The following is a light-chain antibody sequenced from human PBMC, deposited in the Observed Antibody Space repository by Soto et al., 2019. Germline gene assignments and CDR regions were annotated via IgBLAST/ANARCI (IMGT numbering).Light chain of an antibody. J-gene: IGLJ2*01. V-gene: IGLV2-14*01. CDR2: DVS. Sequence: QSALTPPASVSGSPGQSITISCTGTSSDINGYNYVSWYQQHPGKAPKLIIYDVSNRPSGVSNRFSGSKSGNTASLTISGLQAEDEADYYCSSYTRSTTLRFGGGTKLTVL. CDR1: SSDINGYNY. CDR3: SSYTRSTTLR.